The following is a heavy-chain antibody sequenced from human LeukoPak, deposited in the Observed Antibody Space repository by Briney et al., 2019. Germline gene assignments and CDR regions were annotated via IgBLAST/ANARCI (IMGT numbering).Heavy chain of an antibody. V-gene: IGHV3-23*01. CDR3: AKDDGWVQYAN. J-gene: IGHJ4*02. CDR1: GFTFSNFA. Sequence: GGSLRLSCAASGFTFSNFAMSWVRQAPGKGLEWVSVISGSGSRTYYADTVKGGFTISRDNSKNTLYLQMNSLRAEDTAVYYCAKDDGWVQYANWGQGTLVTVSS. CDR2: ISGSGSRT. D-gene: IGHD5-24*01.